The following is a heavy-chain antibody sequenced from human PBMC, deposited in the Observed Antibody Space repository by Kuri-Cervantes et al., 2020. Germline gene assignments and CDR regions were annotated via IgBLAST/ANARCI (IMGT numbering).Heavy chain of an antibody. CDR2: IYYSGST. Sequence: SETLSLTCTVSGGSISSYYWSWIRQPPGKGLEWIGYIYYSGSTNYNPSFQSRVTISVDTSKNHFSLKLSSVTAADTAVYYCARGVPYGDYADYWGQGTLVTVSS. D-gene: IGHD4-17*01. CDR3: ARGVPYGDYADY. J-gene: IGHJ4*02. V-gene: IGHV4-59*13. CDR1: GGSISSYY.